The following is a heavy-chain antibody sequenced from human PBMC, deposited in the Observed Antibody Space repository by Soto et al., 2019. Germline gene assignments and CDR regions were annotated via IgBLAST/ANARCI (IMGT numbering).Heavy chain of an antibody. V-gene: IGHV3-48*02. CDR3: ARDRGYCSSTSCYTHYYYYGMDV. J-gene: IGHJ6*02. CDR1: GFTFSSYS. CDR2: ISSSSSTI. D-gene: IGHD2-2*02. Sequence: VGSLRLSCAASGFTFSSYSMNWVRQAPGKGLEWVSYISSSSSTIYYADSVKGRFTISRDNAKNSLYLQMNSLRDEDTAVYYCARDRGYCSSTSCYTHYYYYGMDVCGQRTTVTVSS.